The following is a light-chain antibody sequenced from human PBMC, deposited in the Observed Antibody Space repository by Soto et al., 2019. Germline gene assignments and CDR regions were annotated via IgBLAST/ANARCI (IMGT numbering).Light chain of an antibody. V-gene: IGKV3-20*01. Sequence: EVVLTQSPGTLSLSRGERATLSCRASERIYSAYLGWYQQKPGQAPRLLIYGTSSRATGIPDRFSGSGSGTDFTLTISRLEPEDFAVYYCQQYGSSPGTFGPGTKVDIK. CDR2: GTS. J-gene: IGKJ3*01. CDR1: ERIYSAY. CDR3: QQYGSSPGT.